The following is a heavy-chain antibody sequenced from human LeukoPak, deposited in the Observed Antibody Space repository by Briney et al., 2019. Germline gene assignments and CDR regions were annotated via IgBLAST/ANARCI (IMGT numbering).Heavy chain of an antibody. CDR3: AREGSGWYVGAIDY. Sequence: PGGSLRLSCAASGFTFSSYAMHWVRQAPGKGLEYVSAISSNGGSTYYANSVKGRFTISRDNSKNTLYHQMGSLRAEDMAVYYCAREGSGWYVGAIDYWGQGTLVTVSS. CDR1: GFTFSSYA. J-gene: IGHJ4*02. V-gene: IGHV3-64*01. CDR2: ISSNGGST. D-gene: IGHD6-19*01.